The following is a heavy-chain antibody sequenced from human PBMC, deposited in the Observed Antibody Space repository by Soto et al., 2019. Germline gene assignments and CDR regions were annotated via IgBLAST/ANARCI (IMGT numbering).Heavy chain of an antibody. D-gene: IGHD2-21*01. Sequence: QVQLVQSGAEVKKPGASVKVSCKASGYTFTNYGISWVRQAPGQGLEWMGWISAYNGNTIYAQKLQGRVTITTETATNPVNTELKSLSSDETNVYCCERVWDCYKQSAYWGQGTLVAPSS. CDR3: ERVWDCYKQSAY. CDR1: GYTFTNYG. V-gene: IGHV1-18*01. CDR2: ISAYNGNT. J-gene: IGHJ4*02.